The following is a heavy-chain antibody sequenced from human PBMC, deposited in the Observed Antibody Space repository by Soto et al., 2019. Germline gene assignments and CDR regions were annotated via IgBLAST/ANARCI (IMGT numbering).Heavy chain of an antibody. Sequence: EVQLLESGGGLVQPGGSLRLSCAASGFSFSSYAMNWVRQAPGKGLECVSVISGSDSSTYYADSVEGRFTISRDNSKNTLYLQMNSLRAEDTAVYYCARVLCGSSSCHYYLSGMDVWGQGTTVTVSS. J-gene: IGHJ6*02. CDR3: ARVLCGSSSCHYYLSGMDV. CDR1: GFSFSSYA. D-gene: IGHD6-6*01. V-gene: IGHV3-23*01. CDR2: ISGSDSST.